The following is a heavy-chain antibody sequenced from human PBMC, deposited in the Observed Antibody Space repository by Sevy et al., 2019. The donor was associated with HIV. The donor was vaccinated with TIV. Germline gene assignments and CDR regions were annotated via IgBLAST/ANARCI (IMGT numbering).Heavy chain of an antibody. CDR3: AKAPPYDFWSGYWGYYFDY. D-gene: IGHD3-3*01. CDR1: GFTFTKYG. J-gene: IGHJ4*02. CDR2: IWYDGSNK. V-gene: IGHV3-33*06. Sequence: GGSLRLSCAASGFTFTKYGLHWVRQAPGKGLEWVAVIWYDGSNKYYADSVKGRFTISRDNSKNTVYLQMNSLRAEDTAVYYCAKAPPYDFWSGYWGYYFDYWGQGTLVTVSS.